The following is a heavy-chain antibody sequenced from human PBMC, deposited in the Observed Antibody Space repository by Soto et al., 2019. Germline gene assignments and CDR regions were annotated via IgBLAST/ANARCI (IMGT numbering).Heavy chain of an antibody. Sequence: WTWIRQPPGKGLEWIGYIYYSGSTNYNPSLKSRVTISADTSKNQFSLKVSSVTAADTAVYYCATSGQYISDWYNYYFDYWGQGTLVTVSS. D-gene: IGHD6-13*01. V-gene: IGHV4-59*01. J-gene: IGHJ4*02. CDR2: IYYSGST. CDR3: ATSGQYISDWYNYYFDY.